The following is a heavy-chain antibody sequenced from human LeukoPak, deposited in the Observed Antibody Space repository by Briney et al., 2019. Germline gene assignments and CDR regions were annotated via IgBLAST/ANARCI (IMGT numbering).Heavy chain of an antibody. V-gene: IGHV3-23*01. CDR1: AFTFSSYA. CDR3: ARISGSRAWDFDY. D-gene: IGHD1-26*01. Sequence: GGSLRLSCAASAFTFSSYAMSWVRHGPGRGLEWVSTIHGSSDTTYYADSVKGRFTISRDNSKNTLFLQMNSLRAEDTAVYYCARISGSRAWDFDYWGQGTLVTVSS. CDR2: IHGSSDTT. J-gene: IGHJ4*02.